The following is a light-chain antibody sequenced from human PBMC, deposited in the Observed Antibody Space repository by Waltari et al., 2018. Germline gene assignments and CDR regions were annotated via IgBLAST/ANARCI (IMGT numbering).Light chain of an antibody. CDR3: YSTDSNNNYEV. CDR1: ASPRQY. V-gene: IGLV3-10*01. J-gene: IGLJ2*01. CDR2: EDS. Sequence: SYELTQPPSVSVSPGQTARNTCSGDASPRQYPYWYQQKAGQAPALVIYEDSKRPPGLPERFSGSSSGTMAALTISGAQVEDEADYYCYSTDSNNNYEVFGGGTKLTVL.